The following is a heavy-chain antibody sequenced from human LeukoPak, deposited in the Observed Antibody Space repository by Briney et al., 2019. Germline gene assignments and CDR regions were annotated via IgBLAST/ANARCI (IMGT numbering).Heavy chain of an antibody. CDR3: AREHTEEVGLLASSTWFDP. CDR2: IYTSGST. V-gene: IGHV4-61*02. D-gene: IGHD3-22*01. J-gene: IGHJ5*02. Sequence: SQTLSLTCTVSGGSISSGSYHWSWIRQPAGKGLEWIGRIYTSGSTNYNPSLKSRVTISVDTSKNQFSLKLSSVTAADTAVYYCAREHTEEVGLLASSTWFDPWGQGTLVTVSS. CDR1: GGSISSGSYH.